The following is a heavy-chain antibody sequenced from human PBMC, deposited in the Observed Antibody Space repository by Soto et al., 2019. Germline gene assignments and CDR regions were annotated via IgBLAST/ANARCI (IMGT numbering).Heavy chain of an antibody. CDR2: IYPGDSDT. J-gene: IGHJ6*02. CDR3: ARGPIFGVVNLYYGMDV. V-gene: IGHV5-51*01. CDR1: GYSFTSYW. D-gene: IGHD3-3*01. Sequence: GESLKISCKGSGYSFTSYWIGWVRQMPGKGLEWMGIIYPGDSDTRYSPSFQGQVTISADKSISTAYLQWSSLKASDTAMYYCARGPIFGVVNLYYGMDVWGQGTTVTVSS.